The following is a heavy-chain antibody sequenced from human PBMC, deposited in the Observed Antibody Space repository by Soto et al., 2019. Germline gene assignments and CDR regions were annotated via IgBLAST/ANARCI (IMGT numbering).Heavy chain of an antibody. V-gene: IGHV3-21*01. Sequence: GGSLRLSCAVSGFPFDSYSMPWVRQAPGQGLEWLASLSSGSFYIFHADSIRGRFTISRDDAKNLLFLQMNSLTIEDTATYYCAREANTIYAPHGLDVWGQGTAVTVS. D-gene: IGHD3-3*01. CDR1: GFPFDSYS. J-gene: IGHJ6*02. CDR3: AREANTIYAPHGLDV. CDR2: LSSGSFYI.